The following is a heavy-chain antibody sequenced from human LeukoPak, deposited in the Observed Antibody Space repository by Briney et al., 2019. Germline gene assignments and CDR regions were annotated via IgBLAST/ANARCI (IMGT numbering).Heavy chain of an antibody. D-gene: IGHD3-10*01. J-gene: IGHJ4*02. V-gene: IGHV1-18*01. CDR3: ARDLGSGSYYVDY. CDR1: GYVFASYG. CDR2: ITAYNGKT. Sequence: ASVKVSCKASGYVFASYGISWVRQAPGQGLEWMGWITAYNGKTNYAQKFQGRLIMTTDTSTSTAYMELRSLRSDDTALYYCARDLGSGSYYVDYWGQGTPVTVSS.